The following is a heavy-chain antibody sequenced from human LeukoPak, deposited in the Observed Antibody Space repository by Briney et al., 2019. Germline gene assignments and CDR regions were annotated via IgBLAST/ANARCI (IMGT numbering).Heavy chain of an antibody. CDR2: ISAYNGNT. CDR1: GYTFTSYG. J-gene: IGHJ6*02. Sequence: ASVKVSCKASGYTFTSYGISWVRQAPGQGLEWMGWISAYNGNTNYAQKLQGRVTMTTDTSTSTAYMELRSLRSDDTAVYYCARGVVPAAKRSYYYHGMDVWGQGTTVTVSS. D-gene: IGHD2-2*01. CDR3: ARGVVPAAKRSYYYHGMDV. V-gene: IGHV1-18*01.